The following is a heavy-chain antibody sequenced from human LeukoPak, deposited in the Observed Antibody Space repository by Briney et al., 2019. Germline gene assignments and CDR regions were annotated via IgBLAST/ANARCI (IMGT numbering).Heavy chain of an antibody. J-gene: IGHJ4*02. CDR3: ARVPTLTFFDY. V-gene: IGHV4-34*01. D-gene: IGHD4-17*01. CDR1: GGSFSGYY. CDR2: INHSGST. Sequence: SETLSLTCAVYGGSFSGYYWSCIRQPPGNGLEWIGEINHSGSTNYNRSLKSRVTISVDTSKNQFSLKLSSVTAADTAVYYCARVPTLTFFDYWGQGTLVTVSS.